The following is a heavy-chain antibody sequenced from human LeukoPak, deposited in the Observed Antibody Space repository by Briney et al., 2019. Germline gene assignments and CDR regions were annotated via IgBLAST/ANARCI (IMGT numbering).Heavy chain of an antibody. J-gene: IGHJ4*02. Sequence: GESLKISCKGSGCSFTSYWIGWVRQMPGKGLEYMGIIHPGDSDTRYSPSFQGQVTISVDRSSSTAYLQWSRLKASDTAMYYCATHPGGLQSGFDNWGQGTLVTVSS. V-gene: IGHV5-51*01. CDR2: IHPGDSDT. CDR1: GCSFTSYW. CDR3: ATHPGGLQSGFDN. D-gene: IGHD5-24*01.